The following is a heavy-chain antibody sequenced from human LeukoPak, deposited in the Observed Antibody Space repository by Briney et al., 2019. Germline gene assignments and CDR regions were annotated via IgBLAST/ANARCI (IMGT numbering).Heavy chain of an antibody. Sequence: SETLSLTCTVSGGSISSSNSYWGWIRQPPGRGLEWIGNIYHSGNTYYNPSLKSRVTISVDTSKNQFSLNLNSVTAADTAVYYCARRVQGVILAAHFDYWGQGTLVLVSS. J-gene: IGHJ4*02. CDR2: IYHSGNT. D-gene: IGHD2-2*01. CDR1: GGSISSSNSY. CDR3: ARRVQGVILAAHFDY. V-gene: IGHV4-39*01.